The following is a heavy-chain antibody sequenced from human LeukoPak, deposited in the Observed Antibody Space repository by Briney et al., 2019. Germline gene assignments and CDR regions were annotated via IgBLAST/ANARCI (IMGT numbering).Heavy chain of an antibody. V-gene: IGHV4-39*01. CDR2: IYYSGST. CDR1: GFSISSSSYY. J-gene: IGHJ4*02. CDR3: AGVYYDILTGPKAVFDY. Sequence: SETLSLTCTVSGFSISSSSYYWGRIRQPQGKGLEWNGSIYYSGSTYYNASLKSRVSISVGTSKNQFSLKLSSVTAADTAVYYCAGVYYDILTGPKAVFDYWGQGTLVTVSS. D-gene: IGHD3-9*01.